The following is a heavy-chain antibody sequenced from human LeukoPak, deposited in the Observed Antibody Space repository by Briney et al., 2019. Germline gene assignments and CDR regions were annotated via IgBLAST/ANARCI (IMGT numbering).Heavy chain of an antibody. D-gene: IGHD1-26*01. CDR3: ARHYLGGNYPDYFNH. CDR1: GGSISSTTYY. V-gene: IGHV4-39*01. Sequence: PSETLSLTCIVSGGSISSTTYYWGWIRQPPGKRLEWIGSIYYSGNTYYNPSLKSRVTISIDTSKNQFSLNLNSVTAADTALNSCARHYLGGNYPDYFNHWGQGTLVTVSS. J-gene: IGHJ4*02. CDR2: IYYSGNT.